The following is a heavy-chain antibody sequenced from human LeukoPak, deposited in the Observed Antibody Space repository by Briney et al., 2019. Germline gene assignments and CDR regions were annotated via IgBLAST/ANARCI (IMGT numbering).Heavy chain of an antibody. V-gene: IGHV4-59*01. D-gene: IGHD3-10*01. Sequence: SETLSLTCTVSGGSTSSYYWSWIRQPPGKGLEWIGYIYYSGSTNYNPSLKSRVTISVDTSKNQFSLKLSSVTAADTAVYYCARNYYTSVTYDYWYFDLWGRGTLVTVSS. CDR2: IYYSGST. CDR3: ARNYYTSVTYDYWYFDL. J-gene: IGHJ2*01. CDR1: GGSTSSYY.